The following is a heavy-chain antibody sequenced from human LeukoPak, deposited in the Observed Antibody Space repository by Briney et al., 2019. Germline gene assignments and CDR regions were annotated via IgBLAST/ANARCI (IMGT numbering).Heavy chain of an antibody. J-gene: IGHJ6*03. Sequence: ATVKISCKVSGYTFTDHYMHWVQQAPGKGLEWMGLVDPEDGETIYAEKFQGRVTITADTSTDTAYMELSSLRSEDTAVYYCATLRFLEWFSYYYMDVWGKGTTVTVSS. CDR1: GYTFTDHY. V-gene: IGHV1-69-2*01. CDR2: VDPEDGET. CDR3: ATLRFLEWFSYYYMDV. D-gene: IGHD3-3*01.